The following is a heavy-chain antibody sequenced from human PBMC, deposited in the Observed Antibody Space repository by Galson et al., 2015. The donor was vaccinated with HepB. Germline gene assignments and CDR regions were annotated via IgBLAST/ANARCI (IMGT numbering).Heavy chain of an antibody. Sequence: QSGAEVTKPGESLKISCTGSGHSFTSYWIGWVRQMPGKGLEWMGIIYPGDSDTRSSPSFQGQVTISADKSISTAYLQWSSLNASDTAMYYCARRLPRSGDYGGWFDPWGQGTLVTVSS. J-gene: IGHJ5*02. CDR1: GHSFTSYW. D-gene: IGHD4-17*01. V-gene: IGHV5-51*03. CDR3: ARRLPRSGDYGGWFDP. CDR2: IYPGDSDT.